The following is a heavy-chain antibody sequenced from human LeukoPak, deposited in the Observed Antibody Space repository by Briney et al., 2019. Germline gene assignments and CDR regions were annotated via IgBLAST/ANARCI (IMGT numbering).Heavy chain of an antibody. CDR3: ARLTKFMATYSPTP. D-gene: IGHD5-24*01. Sequence: SETLSLTCTVSGGSLTGYYWSWIRQPPGKGLEWVGYIFSSGSNNYSPSLKSRVTISLDTSKSQFYLKLISVTASDTAVYYCARLTKFMATYSPTPWGQGTLVTVSS. V-gene: IGHV4-59*08. CDR1: GGSLTGYY. J-gene: IGHJ5*02. CDR2: IFSSGSN.